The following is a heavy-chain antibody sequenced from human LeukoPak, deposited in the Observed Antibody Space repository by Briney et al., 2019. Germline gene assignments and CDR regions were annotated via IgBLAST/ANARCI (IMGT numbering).Heavy chain of an antibody. CDR3: AKYHSSGYYLDAFDI. CDR2: INSDGSST. D-gene: IGHD3-22*01. Sequence: GGSLRLSCAASGFTFSSYWMHWVRQAPGKGLVWVSRINSDGSSTSYADSVKGRFTISRDNAKNTLYLQMNSLRAEDTAVYYCAKYHSSGYYLDAFDIWGQGTLVTVS. J-gene: IGHJ3*02. V-gene: IGHV3-74*01. CDR1: GFTFSSYW.